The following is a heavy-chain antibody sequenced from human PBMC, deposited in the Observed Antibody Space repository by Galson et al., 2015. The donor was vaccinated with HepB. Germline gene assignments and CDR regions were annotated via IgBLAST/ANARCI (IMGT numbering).Heavy chain of an antibody. CDR2: ISGFSNYI. V-gene: IGHV3-21*01. CDR3: ARVPQGNSVLIT. J-gene: IGHJ4*02. CDR1: GFTFTSYT. D-gene: IGHD3-16*01. Sequence: SLRLSCAASGFTFTSYTMTWVRQAPGKGLEWVSSISGFSNYIYYSDSVKGRFTISRDNAKNSLFLHMSSLRAEDTAVYYCARVPQGNSVLITWGQGSLVTVSA.